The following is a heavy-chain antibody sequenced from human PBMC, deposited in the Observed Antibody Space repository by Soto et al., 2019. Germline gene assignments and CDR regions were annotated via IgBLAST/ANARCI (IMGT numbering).Heavy chain of an antibody. J-gene: IGHJ2*01. CDR1: GDSINSNDDY. CDR3: ARQIGFGRWYFAL. V-gene: IGHV4-39*01. CDR2: TRYAGST. D-gene: IGHD3-10*01. Sequence: SETLSLTCTVSGDSINSNDDYWGWIRQPPGKGLEWIGTTRYAGSTYSNPPLRSRVAISADTSSTQFSLRLNSVTAADTAVYYCARQIGFGRWYFALWGRGTLVTVSS.